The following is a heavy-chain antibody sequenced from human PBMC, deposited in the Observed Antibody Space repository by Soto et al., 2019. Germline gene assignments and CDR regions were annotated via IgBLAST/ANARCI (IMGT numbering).Heavy chain of an antibody. Sequence: SETLSLTCTVSGGSISSYYWSWIRQPPGKGLEWIGYIYYSGSTNYNPSLKSRVTISVDTSKNQFSLKLSSVTAADTAVYYCARFRWDYFDYWGQGTLVTVSS. V-gene: IGHV4-59*01. D-gene: IGHD1-26*01. CDR1: GGSISSYY. J-gene: IGHJ4*02. CDR2: IYYSGST. CDR3: ARFRWDYFDY.